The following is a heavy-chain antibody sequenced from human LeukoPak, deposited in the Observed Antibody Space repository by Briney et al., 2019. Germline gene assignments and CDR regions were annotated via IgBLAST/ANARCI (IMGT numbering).Heavy chain of an antibody. CDR1: GYTLTELS. J-gene: IGHJ4*02. D-gene: IGHD6-13*01. CDR3: ARGGYSSSWYVFDY. Sequence: ASVKVSCKVSGYTLTELSMHWVRQAPGKGLEWMGGFDPEDGETIYAQKLQGRVTMTTDTSTSTAYMELRSLRSDDTAVYYCARGGYSSSWYVFDYWGQGTLVTVSS. V-gene: IGHV1-24*01. CDR2: FDPEDGET.